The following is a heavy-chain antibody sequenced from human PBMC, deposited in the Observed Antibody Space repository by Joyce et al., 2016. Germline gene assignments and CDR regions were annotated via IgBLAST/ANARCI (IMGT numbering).Heavy chain of an antibody. V-gene: IGHV3-30-3*01. Sequence: AKLVESGGGVVQPGRSLRLSCAASGFTLSDYVTHWVRQAPGKGIKWVKVRSSVGTNKYYADSVKGRFTISRDSSRNKLYLQMNSIRTDDTAMYYCARDSNGAFDIWGQGTMVTVSS. CDR3: ARDSNGAFDI. J-gene: IGHJ3*02. D-gene: IGHD4-11*01. CDR1: GFTLSDYV. CDR2: RSSVGTNK.